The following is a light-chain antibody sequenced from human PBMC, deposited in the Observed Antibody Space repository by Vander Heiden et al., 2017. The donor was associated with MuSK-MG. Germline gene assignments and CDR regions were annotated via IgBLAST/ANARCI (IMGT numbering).Light chain of an antibody. J-gene: IGKJ1*01. Sequence: DIQMTQSPSSLSASVGDRVTITCRASQGIDKFLAWYQQKPVKVPKLLIFAASTLQSGVPSRFSASASGTDFALTMSSLQPEDVATYYCLEHYSAGWTFGQGTRVEMK. CDR3: LEHYSAGWT. CDR1: QGIDKF. V-gene: IGKV1-27*01. CDR2: AAS.